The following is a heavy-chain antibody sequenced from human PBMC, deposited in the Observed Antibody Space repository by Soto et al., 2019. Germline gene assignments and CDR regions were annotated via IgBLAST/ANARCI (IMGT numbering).Heavy chain of an antibody. D-gene: IGHD3-3*01. V-gene: IGHV3-11*01. Sequence: LSLTCAASGFTFSDYYMSWIRQAPGKGLEWVSYISSSGSTIYYADSVKGRFTISRDNAKNSLYLQMNSLRAEDTAVYYCARAPPAIFGVVGLYYYYYMDVWGKGTTVTVSS. CDR2: ISSSGSTI. J-gene: IGHJ6*03. CDR3: ARAPPAIFGVVGLYYYYYMDV. CDR1: GFTFSDYY.